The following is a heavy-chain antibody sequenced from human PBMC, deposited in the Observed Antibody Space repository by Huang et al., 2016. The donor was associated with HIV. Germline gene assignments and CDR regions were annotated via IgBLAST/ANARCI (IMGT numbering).Heavy chain of an antibody. CDR2: IDYSGSN. D-gene: IGHD3-3*01. J-gene: IGHJ4*02. V-gene: IGHV4-59*11. CDR3: ARDHHDFWRGYRRMYFFDH. CDR1: GGSLSTHY. Sequence: QVQLQESGPGLVKPSETLSLTCTVSGGSLSTHYWGWIRQPPGKGLEWIGSIDYSGSNNYNPPLKSRGAIVLDTAKNQFSLRVEAVTAADTAMYYCARDHHDFWRGYRRMYFFDHWGQGTLVTVSS.